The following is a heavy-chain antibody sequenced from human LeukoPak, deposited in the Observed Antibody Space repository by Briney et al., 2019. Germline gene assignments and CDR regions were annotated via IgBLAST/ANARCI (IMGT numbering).Heavy chain of an antibody. Sequence: GRSLRLSCAASGFIFSSYGMHWVRQAPGKGLEWVAVISYDGSNKYYADSAKGRFTISRDNSKNTLYLQMNSLRAEDTAVYYCAKEPDSSGSNWFDPWGQGTLVTVSS. J-gene: IGHJ5*02. D-gene: IGHD6-19*01. CDR3: AKEPDSSGSNWFDP. CDR2: ISYDGSNK. V-gene: IGHV3-30*18. CDR1: GFIFSSYG.